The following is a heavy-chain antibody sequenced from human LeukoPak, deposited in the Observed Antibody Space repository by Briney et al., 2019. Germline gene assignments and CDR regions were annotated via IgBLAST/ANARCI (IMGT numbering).Heavy chain of an antibody. V-gene: IGHV3-23*01. Sequence: GGSLRLSCAASGFSFASYTMRWVRQAPGKGLEWISSISGSGGSTYYADSVKGRFTISRDNSKTTLYLQMNSLRVEDSAVYFCAKGGYTSGWLFDYWGQGTLVTVSS. CDR1: GFSFASYT. D-gene: IGHD6-19*01. CDR2: ISGSGGST. J-gene: IGHJ4*01. CDR3: AKGGYTSGWLFDY.